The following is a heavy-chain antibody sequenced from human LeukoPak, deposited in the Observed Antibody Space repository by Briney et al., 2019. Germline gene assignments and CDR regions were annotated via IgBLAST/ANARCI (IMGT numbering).Heavy chain of an antibody. V-gene: IGHV1-2*02. CDR1: GYTFAGPY. D-gene: IGHD2-8*01. CDR2: INPNSGGT. CDR3: ARVEYCTKGVCINFDL. J-gene: IGHJ4*02. Sequence: EASLKVSCKASGYTFAGPYIHWMRQAPGQGHEWMGWINPNSGGTKYAQKFQGRVTVTRDTSTSTAYMELSGLRADDTATYYCARVEYCTKGVCINFDLWGQGTLVAVSS.